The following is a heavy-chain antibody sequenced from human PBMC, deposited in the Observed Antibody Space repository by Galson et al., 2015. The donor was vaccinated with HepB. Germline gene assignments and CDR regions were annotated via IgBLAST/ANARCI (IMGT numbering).Heavy chain of an antibody. CDR1: GFTSGSYW. Sequence: SLRLSCAASGFTSGSYWMSWVRQAPGKGLEWVANIKQDGSEKYYVDSVKGRFTISRDNAKNSVNLQMNSLRAEDTAVYYCARGRSSHDLWGQGTLVTVSS. V-gene: IGHV3-7*03. D-gene: IGHD2-2*01. J-gene: IGHJ5*02. CDR3: ARGRSSHDL. CDR2: IKQDGSEK.